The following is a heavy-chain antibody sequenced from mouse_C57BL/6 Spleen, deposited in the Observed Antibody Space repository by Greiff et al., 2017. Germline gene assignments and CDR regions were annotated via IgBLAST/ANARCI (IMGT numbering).Heavy chain of an antibody. Sequence: EVKLMESGGDLVKPGGSLKLSCAASGFTFSSYGMSWVRQTPDKRLEWVATISSGGSYTYYPDSVKGRFTISRDNAKNTLYLQMSSLKSEDTAMYYCARQRIDGVYYAMDYWGQGTSVTVSS. CDR3: ARQRIDGVYYAMDY. CDR2: ISSGGSYT. J-gene: IGHJ4*01. V-gene: IGHV5-6*01. CDR1: GFTFSSYG.